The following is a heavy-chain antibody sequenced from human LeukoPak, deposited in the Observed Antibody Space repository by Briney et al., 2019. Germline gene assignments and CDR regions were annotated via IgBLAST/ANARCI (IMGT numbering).Heavy chain of an antibody. J-gene: IGHJ3*02. CDR1: GYTFTSYG. Sequence: ASVTVSCTASGYTFTSYGISWVRQAPGRGLEWMGWISTDNGNTNYVQKLQGRVSMTRATFTSTVYMWLRSLRSDDTAVYYCARAQGRTHWDVFDIWGQGTMVTVPS. CDR2: ISTDNGNT. D-gene: IGHD1-26*01. CDR3: ARAQGRTHWDVFDI. V-gene: IGHV1-18*01.